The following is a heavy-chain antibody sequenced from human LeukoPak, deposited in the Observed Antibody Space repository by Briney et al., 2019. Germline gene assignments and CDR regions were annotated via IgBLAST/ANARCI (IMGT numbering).Heavy chain of an antibody. CDR2: IYYSGST. V-gene: IGHV4-59*01. Sequence: SETLSLTCTVSGGSISSYYWSWIRQPPGKGLEWIGYIYYSGSTNCNPSLKSRVTISVDTSKNQFSLKLSSLTAADTAVYYCARTVLSYCRGGSCPYFDYWGQGTLVTVSS. J-gene: IGHJ4*01. CDR3: ARTVLSYCRGGSCPYFDY. CDR1: GGSISSYY. D-gene: IGHD2-15*01.